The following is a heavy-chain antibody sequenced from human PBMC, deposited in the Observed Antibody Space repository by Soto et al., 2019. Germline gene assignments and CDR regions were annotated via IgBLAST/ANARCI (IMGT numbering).Heavy chain of an antibody. CDR1: GYTLTELS. V-gene: IGHV1-24*01. CDR2: FDPEDGET. J-gene: IGHJ2*01. D-gene: IGHD3-3*01. CDR3: ATGLRFPHQFDL. Sequence: ASVKVSCKVSGYTLTELSMHWVRQAPGKGLEWMGGFDPEDGETIYAQKFQGRVTMTEDTSTDTAYMELSSLRSEDTAMYYCATGLRFPHQFDLWGRGTLVTVSS.